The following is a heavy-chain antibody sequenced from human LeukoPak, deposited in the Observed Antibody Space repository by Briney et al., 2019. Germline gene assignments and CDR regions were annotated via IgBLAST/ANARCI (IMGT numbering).Heavy chain of an antibody. CDR3: ARSDIVVVVAPVDY. CDR2: IWYDGSNK. CDR1: GFTFSSYG. J-gene: IGHJ4*02. D-gene: IGHD2-15*01. V-gene: IGHV3-33*01. Sequence: GRSLRLSCAASGFTFSSYGMHWVRQAPGKGLEWVAVIWYDGSNKYYADSVKGRFTISRDNAKNSLYLQMNSLRAEDTAVYYCARSDIVVVVAPVDYWGQGTLVTVSS.